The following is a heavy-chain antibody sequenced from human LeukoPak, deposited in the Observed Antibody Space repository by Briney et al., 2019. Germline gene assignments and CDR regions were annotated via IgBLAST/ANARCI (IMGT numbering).Heavy chain of an antibody. CDR3: ARSLPYGTTWYGRSDF. D-gene: IGHD6-13*01. CDR1: GFPFNAYW. J-gene: IGHJ4*02. Sequence: GGSLRLSCAASGFPFNAYWMTWVRQAPGKGLEWVANIRQDGDAKYYVDSVKGRFTISRDNAMNSLYLQINSLRAEDTAIYYCARSLPYGTTWYGRSDFWGQGTLVTVSS. V-gene: IGHV3-7*03. CDR2: IRQDGDAK.